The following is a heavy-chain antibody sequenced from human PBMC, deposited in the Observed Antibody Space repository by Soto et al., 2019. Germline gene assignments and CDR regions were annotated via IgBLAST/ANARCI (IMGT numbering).Heavy chain of an antibody. CDR1: GFSLNTSGMG. CDR3: AHTTPVVVPAATHNFDY. V-gene: IGHV2-5*01. CDR2: IYWNDDK. J-gene: IGHJ4*01. Sequence: QITLKESGPTLVKPTQTLTLTCTFSGFSLNTSGMGGGWIRQPPGKALEWLALIYWNDDKRYSPSLNSRLTIAKDTSKSQVVLTATNVDPVDTATYYCAHTTPVVVPAATHNFDYWGQGILVTVSS. D-gene: IGHD2-2*01.